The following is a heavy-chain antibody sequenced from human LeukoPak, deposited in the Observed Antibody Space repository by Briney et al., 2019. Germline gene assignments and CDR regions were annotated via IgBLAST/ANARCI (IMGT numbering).Heavy chain of an antibody. Sequence: GGSLRLSCAASGASGFTFTSAWMTWVRQAPGKGLEWVGHIKSKTDGGTTDYAAPVEGRFTISTDDSKNTQYLQMTSLKTEDTAVYYCTTTPYGSGTHFDYWGQGTLVTVSS. CDR1: GFTFTSAW. V-gene: IGHV3-15*01. CDR3: TTTPYGSGTHFDY. D-gene: IGHD3-10*01. J-gene: IGHJ4*02. CDR2: IKSKTDGGTT.